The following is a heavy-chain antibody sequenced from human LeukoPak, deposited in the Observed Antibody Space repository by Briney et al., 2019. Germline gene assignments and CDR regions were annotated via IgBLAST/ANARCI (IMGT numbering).Heavy chain of an antibody. CDR1: GGSISSSSYY. CDR3: AGVVVAAGLIDY. V-gene: IGHV4-39*07. CDR2: INHSGST. Sequence: SETLSLTCTVSGGSISSSSYYWGWIRQPPGKGLEWIGEINHSGSTNSNPSLKSRVTISVDTSKNQFSLKLSSVTAADTAVYYCAGVVVAAGLIDYWGQGTLVTVSS. J-gene: IGHJ4*02. D-gene: IGHD3-22*01.